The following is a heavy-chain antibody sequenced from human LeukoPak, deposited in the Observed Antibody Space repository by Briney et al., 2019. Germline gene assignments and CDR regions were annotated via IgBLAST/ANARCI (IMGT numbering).Heavy chain of an antibody. V-gene: IGHV3-9*01. CDR2: INWNGGGT. J-gene: IGHJ6*02. CDR1: GFTFKDYG. D-gene: IGHD1-26*01. CDR3: AKHMRATNTYSFFGLDV. Sequence: GGSLRLSCAATGFTFKDYGMHWVRQPQGKGLEWVSSINWNGGGTDNADSVKGRFTISRDNAKNSLYLQLSSLRPEDTALYYCAKHMRATNTYSFFGLDVWGQGTTVTVSS.